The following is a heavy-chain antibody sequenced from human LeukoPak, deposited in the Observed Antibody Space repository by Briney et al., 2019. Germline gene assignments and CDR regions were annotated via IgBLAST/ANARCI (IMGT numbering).Heavy chain of an antibody. CDR1: GGSIINYY. Sequence: SETLSLTCTVSGGSIINYYWSWIRQPPGKGLEWIGYIYYSGSTNYNPSLKSRVTISLDTSKNQFFLKLSSVTAADTAVYYCAREEALGSGSFDYWGQGTLVTVSS. V-gene: IGHV4-59*01. CDR2: IYYSGST. J-gene: IGHJ4*02. CDR3: AREEALGSGSFDY. D-gene: IGHD1-26*01.